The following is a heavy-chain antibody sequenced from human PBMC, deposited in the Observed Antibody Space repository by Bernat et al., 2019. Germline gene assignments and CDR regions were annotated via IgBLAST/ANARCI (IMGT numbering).Heavy chain of an antibody. CDR3: ARHKGHHDWFDP. J-gene: IGHJ5*02. CDR1: GDSISSDTFH. CDR2: IYFAGNT. D-gene: IGHD1-14*01. Sequence: QLQLQESGPGLVEPSETLSLTCTVSGDSISSDTFHWGWIRQPPGKGLEFIAIIYFAGNTYYNPSLKSRVAISVDTSKNQFALKLNSVTAADTAIYYGARHKGHHDWFDPWGQGTLVTVSS. V-gene: IGHV4-39*01.